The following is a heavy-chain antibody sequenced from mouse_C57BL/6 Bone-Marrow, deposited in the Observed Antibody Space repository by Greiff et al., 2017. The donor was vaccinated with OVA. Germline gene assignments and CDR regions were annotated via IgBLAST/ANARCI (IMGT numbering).Heavy chain of an antibody. CDR2: INPGSGGT. J-gene: IGHJ2*01. CDR1: GYAFTNYL. Sequence: QVQLQQSGAELVRPGTSVKVSCKASGYAFTNYLIEWVKQRPGQGLEWIGVINPGSGGTNYNEKFQGKATLTADKSSSTAYMQLSSLTSEDSAVYFSARSEGFLDYWGQGTTLTVSS. V-gene: IGHV1-54*01. CDR3: ARSEGFLDY.